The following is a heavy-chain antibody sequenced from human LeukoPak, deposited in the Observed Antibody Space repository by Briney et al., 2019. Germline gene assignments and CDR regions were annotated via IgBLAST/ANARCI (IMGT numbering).Heavy chain of an antibody. D-gene: IGHD3-10*01. V-gene: IGHV4-34*01. CDR2: INHSGST. CDR1: GRSFSGYY. Sequence: SETLSLTCAVYGRSFSGYYWSWIRQPPGKGLEWIGEINHSGSTNYNPSLKSRVTISVDTSKNQFSLKLSSVTAADTAVYYCARRTWFGRGPNWFDPWGQGTLVTVSS. CDR3: ARRTWFGRGPNWFDP. J-gene: IGHJ5*02.